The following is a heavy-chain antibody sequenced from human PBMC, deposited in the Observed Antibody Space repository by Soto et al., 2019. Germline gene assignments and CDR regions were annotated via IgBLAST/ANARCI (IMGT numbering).Heavy chain of an antibody. CDR2: ISYDGSNK. D-gene: IGHD3-10*01. J-gene: IGHJ3*02. CDR3: ARDMAPTSLLAAFYI. V-gene: IGHV3-30-3*01. CDR1: GFTFSSYA. Sequence: QSGGSLRLSCAASGFTFSSYAMHWVRQAPGKGLEWVAVISYDGSNKYYADSVKGRFTISRDNSKNTLYLQMNSLRAEDTAVYYCARDMAPTSLLAAFYIWGQGTMVTVSS.